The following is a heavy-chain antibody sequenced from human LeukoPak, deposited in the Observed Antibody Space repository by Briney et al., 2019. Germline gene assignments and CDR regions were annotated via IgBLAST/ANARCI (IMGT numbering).Heavy chain of an antibody. CDR3: ARDLGYYYGSGSYYNS. Sequence: GGSLRLSCAASGFTFDDYAMHWVRQAPGKGLEWVSGISWNSGSIGYADSVKGRFTISRDNSKNTLYLQMNSLRAEDTAVYYCARDLGYYYGSGSYYNSWGQGTLVTVSS. V-gene: IGHV3-9*01. D-gene: IGHD3-10*01. CDR1: GFTFDDYA. J-gene: IGHJ5*02. CDR2: ISWNSGSI.